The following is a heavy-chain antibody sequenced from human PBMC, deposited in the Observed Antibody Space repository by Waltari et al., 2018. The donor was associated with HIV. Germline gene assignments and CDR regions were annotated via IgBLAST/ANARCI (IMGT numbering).Heavy chain of an antibody. Sequence: EVQLVQSGGDLVQPGGSLQVSCAASGFSFSGSDIHWVRRASGKGVEGNGRNRTKADRFATAYVASVKGRFIMSRDDSESKSYLQMSSLKIEDTAVYYCHRRGKLFRGVVDLDVWGQGTTVIVSS. D-gene: IGHD3-10*01. CDR1: GFSFSGSD. CDR3: HRRGKLFRGVVDLDV. CDR2: NRTKADRFAT. V-gene: IGHV3-73*01. J-gene: IGHJ6*02.